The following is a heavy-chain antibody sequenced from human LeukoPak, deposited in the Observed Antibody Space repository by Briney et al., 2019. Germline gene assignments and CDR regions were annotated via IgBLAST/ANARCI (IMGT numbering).Heavy chain of an antibody. V-gene: IGHV4-39*07. Sequence: SETLSLICTVSGGSTSSNYYWGWIRQPPGKDLEWIGSIYYSGSTYYNPSLKSRVTISVDTSKNQFSLKLSSVTAADTAVYYCARVQTRYFDYWGQGTLVTVSS. CDR3: ARVQTRYFDY. CDR1: GGSTSSNYY. CDR2: IYYSGST. J-gene: IGHJ4*02.